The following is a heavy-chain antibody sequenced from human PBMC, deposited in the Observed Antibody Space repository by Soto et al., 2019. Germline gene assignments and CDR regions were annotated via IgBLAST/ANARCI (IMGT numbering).Heavy chain of an antibody. D-gene: IGHD4-4*01. CDR3: ARVASDYINSADH. V-gene: IGHV3-23*01. Sequence: EVQLLESGGGLVQPGGPLRLSCAASGLIFNAYAMTWFRQPPGKGREWVSAIGGSGGNTYYAASVKGRFTISRDNSKDTVDLEMNRLRVDDTAVYFCARVASDYINSADHWGQGILVTVSS. CDR2: IGGSGGNT. J-gene: IGHJ4*02. CDR1: GLIFNAYA.